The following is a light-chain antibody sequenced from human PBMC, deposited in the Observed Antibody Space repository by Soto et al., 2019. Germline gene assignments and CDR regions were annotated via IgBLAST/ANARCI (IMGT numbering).Light chain of an antibody. CDR3: QQFNNWPQT. CDR2: GAS. CDR1: QSVSSN. Sequence: EIVMTQSPATLSVSPGERATLSCRASQSVSSNLAWYQQKPGQAPRLLIYGASTRATGIPARFGGSGSGTEFTLTISSLQSEDFAVYYCQQFNNWPQTFGQGTMVEIK. V-gene: IGKV3-15*01. J-gene: IGKJ1*01.